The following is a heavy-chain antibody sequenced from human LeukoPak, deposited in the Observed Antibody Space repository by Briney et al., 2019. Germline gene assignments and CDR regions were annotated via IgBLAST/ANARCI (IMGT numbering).Heavy chain of an antibody. Sequence: PGMSLRLSCAASGFIFSYYGMHWVRQAPGKGLEWVAVIWYDGSNRYYADSLKGRFTISRDNSKNTLYLQMNSLTADDTAVYYCARDPLGVLSYFDYWGQGTLVTVSS. J-gene: IGHJ4*02. CDR1: GFIFSYYG. CDR2: IWYDGSNR. CDR3: ARDPLGVLSYFDY. D-gene: IGHD3-16*01. V-gene: IGHV3-33*01.